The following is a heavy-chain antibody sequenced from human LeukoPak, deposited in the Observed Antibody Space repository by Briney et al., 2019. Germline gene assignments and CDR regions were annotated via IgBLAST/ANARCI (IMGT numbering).Heavy chain of an antibody. J-gene: IGHJ4*02. CDR3: AREPGADYSKHTSGGYYFDY. D-gene: IGHD4-11*01. CDR1: GGTFSSYA. V-gene: IGHV1-69*05. Sequence: GASVKVSCKASGGTFSSYAISWVRQAPGQGLEWMRRIIPIFGTANYAQKFQGRVTITTDESTSTAYMELSSLRSEDTAVYYCAREPGADYSKHTSGGYYFDYWGQGTLVTVSS. CDR2: IIPIFGTA.